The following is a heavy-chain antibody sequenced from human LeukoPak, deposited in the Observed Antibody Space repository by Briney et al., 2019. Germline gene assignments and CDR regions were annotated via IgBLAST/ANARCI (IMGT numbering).Heavy chain of an antibody. D-gene: IGHD1-26*01. CDR3: AKVGAQPYRDFDY. V-gene: IGHV1-2*02. J-gene: IGHJ4*02. CDR2: INPNSGGT. CDR1: GYTFTSYG. Sequence: ASVKVSCKASGYTFTSYGISWVRQAPGQGLEWMGWINPNSGGTNYAQKFQGRVTMTRDTSISTAYMELSRLRSDDTAVYYCAKVGAQPYRDFDYWGQGTLVTVSS.